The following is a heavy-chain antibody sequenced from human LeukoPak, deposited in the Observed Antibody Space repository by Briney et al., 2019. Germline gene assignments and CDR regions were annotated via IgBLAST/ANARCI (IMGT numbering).Heavy chain of an antibody. CDR2: IRSDGSNK. J-gene: IGHJ4*02. CDR1: GFTFSSYG. V-gene: IGHV3-30*02. CDR3: ARHVVAVGFDY. Sequence: PGGSLRLSCAASGFTFSSYGMHWVRQAPGKGLEWVAFIRSDGSNKYCADSVKGRFTIFRDNAKNSLYLQMNSLRVEDTAVYYCARHVVAVGFDYWGQGTLVTVSS. D-gene: IGHD3-22*01.